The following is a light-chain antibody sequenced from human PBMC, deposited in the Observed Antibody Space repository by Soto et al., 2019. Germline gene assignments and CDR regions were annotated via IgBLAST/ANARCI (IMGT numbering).Light chain of an antibody. CDR2: AAS. V-gene: IGKV1-27*01. CDR1: QGISNY. J-gene: IGKJ1*01. CDR3: QKYDSVPWT. Sequence: DIQMTQSPSSLSASVRDRVTITCRASQGISNYLAWYQQKPGKVPKLLIYAASTLQSRVPSRFNGSGSGAAFTLTISSLQPEDVPTCDWQKYDSVPWTFGQGTKVEIK.